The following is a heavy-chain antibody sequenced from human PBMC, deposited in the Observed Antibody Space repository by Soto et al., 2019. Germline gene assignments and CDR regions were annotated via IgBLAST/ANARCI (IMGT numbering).Heavy chain of an antibody. Sequence: QLGGPLRLSCAASGFTFSSYAMSWVRQAPVKGLEWVSAISGSGGSTYYADSVKGRFTISRDNSKNTLYLQMNSLRAEDTAVYYCAKALVYSSGWLYYFDYWGQGTLVTVSS. CDR3: AKALVYSSGWLYYFDY. D-gene: IGHD6-19*01. CDR1: GFTFSSYA. CDR2: ISGSGGST. V-gene: IGHV3-23*01. J-gene: IGHJ4*02.